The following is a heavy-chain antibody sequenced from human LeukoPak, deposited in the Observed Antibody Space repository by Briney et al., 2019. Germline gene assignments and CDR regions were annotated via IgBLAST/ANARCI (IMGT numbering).Heavy chain of an antibody. CDR1: GGSFSGYY. Sequence: SETLSLTCAVYGGSFSGYYWSWIRQPPGKGLEWIGEINHSGSTNYNPSLKSRVTISVDTSKNQFSLKLSSVTAADTAVYYCASTAIRSTGNFDYWDQGTLVTVSS. J-gene: IGHJ4*02. CDR2: INHSGST. D-gene: IGHD1-14*01. V-gene: IGHV4-34*01. CDR3: ASTAIRSTGNFDY.